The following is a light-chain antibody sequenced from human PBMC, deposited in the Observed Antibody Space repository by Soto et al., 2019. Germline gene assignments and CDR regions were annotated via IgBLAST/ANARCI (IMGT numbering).Light chain of an antibody. CDR1: QDISNY. J-gene: IGKJ5*01. CDR3: QKYNIALT. V-gene: IGKV1-27*01. CDR2: SAS. Sequence: DIQMTQSPSSLSASVGDRITITCRASQDISNYLAWYQQKPGKVPKLLIYSASTLQSGVPSRFSGSGSGTDSTITISSLQPEDAATYFCQKYNIALTFGQGTRLEIK.